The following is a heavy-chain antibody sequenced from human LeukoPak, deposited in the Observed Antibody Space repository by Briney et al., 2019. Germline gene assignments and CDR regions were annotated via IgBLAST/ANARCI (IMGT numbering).Heavy chain of an antibody. J-gene: IGHJ4*02. V-gene: IGHV5-51*01. Sequence: GESLKISCEGSGYSFTSYWIGWVRQMPGKGLEWMGIIYPGDSDTRYSPSFQGQVTISADKSISTAYLQWSSLKASDTAMYYCARGPHAGYSSSWYDGYYFDYWGQGTLVTVSS. CDR2: IYPGDSDT. CDR3: ARGPHAGYSSSWYDGYYFDY. CDR1: GYSFTSYW. D-gene: IGHD6-13*01.